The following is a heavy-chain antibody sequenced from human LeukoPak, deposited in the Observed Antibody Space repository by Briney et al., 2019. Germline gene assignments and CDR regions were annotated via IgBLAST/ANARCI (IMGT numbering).Heavy chain of an antibody. V-gene: IGHV4-39*01. J-gene: IGHJ6*02. D-gene: IGHD3-22*01. CDR1: GGSISSSSYY. Sequence: SETLSLTCTVSGGSISSSSYYWGWIRQPPGKGLEWIGSIYYSGSTYYNPSLKSRVTISVDTSKNQFSLKLSSVTAADTAVYYCARNERKRYYDSSGYYYYYYGMDVWGQGTTVTVSS. CDR2: IYYSGST. CDR3: ARNERKRYYDSSGYYYYYYGMDV.